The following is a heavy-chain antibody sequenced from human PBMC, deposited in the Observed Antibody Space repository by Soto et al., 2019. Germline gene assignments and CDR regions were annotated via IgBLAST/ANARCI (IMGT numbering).Heavy chain of an antibody. D-gene: IGHD2-15*01. CDR3: ARDLGVALATLTLDY. J-gene: IGHJ4*02. CDR1: GFTFSSSA. Sequence: GGSLRLSCAASGFTFSSSAMSWVRQAPGKGLEWVSLISVPGGSANYADSVKGRFTISRDDAKNSLYLQMNSLRAEDTGVYYCARDLGVALATLTLDYWGQGALVTVSS. CDR2: ISVPGGSA. V-gene: IGHV3-23*01.